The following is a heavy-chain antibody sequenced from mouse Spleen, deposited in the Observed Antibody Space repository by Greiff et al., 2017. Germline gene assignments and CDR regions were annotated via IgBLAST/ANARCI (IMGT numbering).Heavy chain of an antibody. V-gene: IGHV5-9*01. CDR2: ISGGGGNT. CDR3: ARHGANWAFFDY. D-gene: IGHD4-1*01. Sequence: DVQLVESGGGLVKPGGSLKLSCAASGFTFSSYTMSWVRQTPEKRLEWVATISGGGGNTYYPDSVKGRFTISRDNAKNTLYLQMSSLRSEDTALYYCARHGANWAFFDYWGQGTTLTVSS. J-gene: IGHJ2*01. CDR1: GFTFSSYT.